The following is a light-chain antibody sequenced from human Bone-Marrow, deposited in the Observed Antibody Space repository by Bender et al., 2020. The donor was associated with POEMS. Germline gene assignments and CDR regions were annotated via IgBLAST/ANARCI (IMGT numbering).Light chain of an antibody. CDR2: INN. CDR3: ATWDDSLSGRV. CDR1: SSNIGTNP. V-gene: IGLV1-47*02. J-gene: IGLJ3*02. Sequence: QSVLTQPPSASGTPGQRVTISCSGSSSNIGTNPVNWYQQLPGTTPKLLIYINNQRPSGVPDRFSGSKSGTSASLAISGLRSEDEAEYYCATWDDSLSGRVFGGGTKLTVL.